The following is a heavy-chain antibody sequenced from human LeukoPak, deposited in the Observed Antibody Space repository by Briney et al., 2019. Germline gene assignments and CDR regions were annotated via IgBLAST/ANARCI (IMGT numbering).Heavy chain of an antibody. CDR2: INPAGSET. D-gene: IGHD2-15*01. J-gene: IGHJ4*02. V-gene: IGHV3-7*01. Sequence: PGGSLRLSCAASGLSFSAYWMTWVRQAPGTGLEWVANINPAGSETYYVDPVKGRFSISRDNAKNLVYLQMNSLRAEDTAVYHCARFGYVAAVDVWGQGTPVTVSS. CDR1: GLSFSAYW. CDR3: ARFGYVAAVDV.